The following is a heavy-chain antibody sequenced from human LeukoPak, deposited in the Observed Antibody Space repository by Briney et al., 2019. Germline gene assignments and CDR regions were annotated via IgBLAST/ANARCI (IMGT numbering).Heavy chain of an antibody. V-gene: IGHV3-21*01. Sequence: GGSLRLSCVASGFTFSAYTMNWVRQAPGKGLEWVPFISSSSTYIYYADSLKGRFTISRDNAKNSLYLQMNSLRAEDTALYYCARDDPRWGTSGDYWGQGTLVTVSS. CDR1: GFTFSAYT. J-gene: IGHJ4*02. CDR3: ARDDPRWGTSGDY. D-gene: IGHD7-27*01. CDR2: ISSSSTYI.